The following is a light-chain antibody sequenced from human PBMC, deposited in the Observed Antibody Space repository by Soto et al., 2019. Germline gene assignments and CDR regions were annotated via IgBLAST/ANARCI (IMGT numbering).Light chain of an antibody. CDR2: EAS. Sequence: DFQMTQSPSSLSASVGDRVTITCRASQDISDPLAWYQHKPGKVPQLLIYEASTLQSGVPSRFSGGGFGTAFTLTISSLQPEDVATYYCQKYNRTPRTFGQGTKVELK. J-gene: IGKJ1*01. CDR1: QDISDP. V-gene: IGKV1-27*01. CDR3: QKYNRTPRT.